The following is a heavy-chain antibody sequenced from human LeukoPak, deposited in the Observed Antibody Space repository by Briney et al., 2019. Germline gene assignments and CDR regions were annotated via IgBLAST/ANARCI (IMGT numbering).Heavy chain of an antibody. CDR3: ASLGGYYNY. V-gene: IGHV4-30-4*01. CDR1: GGSINSGDLH. J-gene: IGHJ4*02. CDR2: INYRGST. Sequence: SETLSLTCSVSGGSINSGDLHWRWVRQSRGRGVEWIVYINYRGSTHYNSWIKSRLIISLDTSKNHFSLKLNSVTAADTAVYYSASLGGYYNYWGQGRLVIVSS. D-gene: IGHD3-22*01.